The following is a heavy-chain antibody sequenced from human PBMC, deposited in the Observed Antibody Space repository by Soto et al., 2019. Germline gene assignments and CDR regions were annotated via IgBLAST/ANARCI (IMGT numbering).Heavy chain of an antibody. J-gene: IGHJ4*01. D-gene: IGHD1-26*01. CDR1: GGSVSSGDYY. CDR3: ANLIVFHSSYYHDY. V-gene: IGHV4-61*08. CDR2: IYYSGNT. Sequence: SETLSLTCTVSGGSVSSGDYYWSWIRQPPGKGLEWIGYIYYSGNTNYNPSLKSRVTMLVDTSKNQFSLSLSSVTAADTAVYYCANLIVFHSSYYHDYWGHGTLVTVSS.